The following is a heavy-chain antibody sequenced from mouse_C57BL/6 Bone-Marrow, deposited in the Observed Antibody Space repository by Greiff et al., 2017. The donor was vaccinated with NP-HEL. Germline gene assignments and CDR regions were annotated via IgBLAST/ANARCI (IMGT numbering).Heavy chain of an antibody. V-gene: IGHV1-54*01. CDR2: INPGSGGT. CDR3: ARGYYGSPYYFDY. D-gene: IGHD1-1*01. CDR1: GYAFTNYL. Sequence: QVQLQQSGAELVRPGTSVKVSCKAPGYAFTNYLIEWVKQRPGQGLEWIGVINPGSGGTNYNEKFKGKATLTADKSSSTAYMQLSSLTSEDSAVYFCARGYYGSPYYFDYWGQGTTLTVSS. J-gene: IGHJ2*01.